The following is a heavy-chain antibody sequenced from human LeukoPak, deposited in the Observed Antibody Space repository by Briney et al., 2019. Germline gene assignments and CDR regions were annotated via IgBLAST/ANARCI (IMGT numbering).Heavy chain of an antibody. CDR2: IYYSGST. CDR3: ARDYQAGGSGQNAFDI. Sequence: SETLSLTCTVSGGSISSGDYYWSWIRQPPGKGLEWIGYIYYSGSTYYNPSLKSRVTISVDTSKNQFSLKLSSVTAADTAVYYCARDYQAGGSGQNAFDIWGQGTMVTVSS. J-gene: IGHJ3*02. V-gene: IGHV4-30-4*01. CDR1: GGSISSGDYY. D-gene: IGHD3-10*01.